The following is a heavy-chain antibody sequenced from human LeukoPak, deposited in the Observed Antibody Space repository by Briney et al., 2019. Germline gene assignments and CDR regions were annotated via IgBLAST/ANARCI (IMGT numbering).Heavy chain of an antibody. J-gene: IGHJ6*02. Sequence: GGPLRLSCAASGFSFNIYGIHWVRQAPGKGLEWVAVISDDGSNKYYADSVKGRFTISRDNSKNTLYLQMNSLRAEDTAVYYCARDPTGYSSGWYVPTGGAYYYYGMDVWGQGTTVTVSS. CDR2: ISDDGSNK. D-gene: IGHD6-19*01. V-gene: IGHV3-30*03. CDR1: GFSFNIYG. CDR3: ARDPTGYSSGWYVPTGGAYYYYGMDV.